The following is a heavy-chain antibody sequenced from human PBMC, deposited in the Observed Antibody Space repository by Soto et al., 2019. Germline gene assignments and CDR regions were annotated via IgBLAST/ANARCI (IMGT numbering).Heavy chain of an antibody. V-gene: IGHV3-11*05. CDR3: AKGTRATDC. Sequence: VQLVESGGGLVKPGESLRLSCGASGFTFSDSYMSWIRQAPGKGLEWISYISGSSSDTNYADSVKGRFTISRDNAKNSLYLQMSSLRDEDTAVYYCAKGTRATDCWGQGALVTVSS. CDR2: ISGSSSDT. J-gene: IGHJ4*02. CDR1: GFTFSDSY. D-gene: IGHD4-17*01.